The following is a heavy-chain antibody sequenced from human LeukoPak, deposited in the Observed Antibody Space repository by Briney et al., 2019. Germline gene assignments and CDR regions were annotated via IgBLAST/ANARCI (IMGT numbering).Heavy chain of an antibody. CDR2: ISGRGGGT. J-gene: IGHJ4*02. CDR1: GFTFSSYA. V-gene: IGHV3-23*01. CDR3: ARDGGGAHIVRWFDY. Sequence: GGSLRLSCAASGFTFSSYAMSWVRQAPGKGLEWVSAISGRGGGTYYADSVKGRFTISRDNAKNSLYLQMNSLRAEDTAVYYCARDGGGAHIVRWFDYWGQGTLVTVSS. D-gene: IGHD2-21*01.